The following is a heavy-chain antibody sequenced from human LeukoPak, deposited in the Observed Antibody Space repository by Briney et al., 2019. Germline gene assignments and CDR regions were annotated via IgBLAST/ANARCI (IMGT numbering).Heavy chain of an antibody. V-gene: IGHV1-46*01. CDR1: GYTFTSYY. CDR2: INPSGGST. D-gene: IGHD5-24*01. J-gene: IGHJ4*02. Sequence: ASVKVSCKASGYTFTSYYMHWVRQAPGQGLEWMGIINPSGGSTSYAQKFQGRVTMTEDTSRDTAYMELSSLTSEDTAVYYCATDRRWLQFLNYWGQGTLVTVSS. CDR3: ATDRRWLQFLNY.